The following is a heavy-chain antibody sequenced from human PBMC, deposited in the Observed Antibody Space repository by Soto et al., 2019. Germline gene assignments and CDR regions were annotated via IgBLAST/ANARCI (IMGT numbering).Heavy chain of an antibody. CDR2: FYSGGST. CDR3: ATEGHYGSGSYYQGYDAFDI. V-gene: IGHV3-53*04. Sequence: EVQLVESGGGLVQPGGSLRLSCAASGFTVSSNYMSWVRQVPGKGLEWVSVFYSGGSTYYADSVKGRFTISRHNSKNTLYLQMNSLRAEDTAVYYCATEGHYGSGSYYQGYDAFDIWGQGTMVTVSS. CDR1: GFTVSSNY. D-gene: IGHD3-10*01. J-gene: IGHJ3*02.